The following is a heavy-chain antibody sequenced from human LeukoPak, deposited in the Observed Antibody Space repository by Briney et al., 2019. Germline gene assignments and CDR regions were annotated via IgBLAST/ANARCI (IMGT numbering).Heavy chain of an antibody. J-gene: IGHJ4*02. CDR1: GFTFNRNA. Sequence: PGGSLRLSCAASGFTFNRNASSWVRQAPGKRLEWVSTIGGSGDKTFYADSVKGRFTISRDDSKNMLHLQMSSLTGEDTALYYCVRRGDASSGWGDHDYWGQGALVTVSS. CDR2: IGGSGDKT. D-gene: IGHD6-19*01. CDR3: VRRGDASSGWGDHDY. V-gene: IGHV3-23*01.